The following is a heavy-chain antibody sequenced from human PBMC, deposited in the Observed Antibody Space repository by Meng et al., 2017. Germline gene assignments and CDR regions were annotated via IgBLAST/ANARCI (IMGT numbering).Heavy chain of an antibody. CDR1: GYTFSSYG. D-gene: IGHD3/OR15-3a*01. CDR2: ISAYNGNT. V-gene: IGHV1-18*01. CDR3: ARESRDYYFDY. J-gene: IGHJ4*02. Sequence: QVQLVQIGAEVKNLGAPVKVSCKASGYTFSSYGISWLRQAPGQGLEGMGWISAYNGNTNYAQKLQGRVTMTTDTSTSTAYMELRSLRSDDTAVYYCARESRDYYFDYWGQGTLVTVSS.